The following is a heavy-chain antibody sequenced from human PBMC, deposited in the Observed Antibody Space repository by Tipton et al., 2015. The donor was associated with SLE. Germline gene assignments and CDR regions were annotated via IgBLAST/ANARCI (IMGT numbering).Heavy chain of an antibody. V-gene: IGHV4-39*01. D-gene: IGHD4-17*01. Sequence: LRLSCTVSGGSISSSSYYWGWIRQPPGKGLEWIGSIYYSGSTYYNPSLKSRVTISVDTSKNQFSLKLSSVTAADTAVYYCARVCDYGDSYYFDYWGQGTLVTVSS. CDR3: ARVCDYGDSYYFDY. CDR2: IYYSGST. J-gene: IGHJ4*02. CDR1: GGSISSSSYY.